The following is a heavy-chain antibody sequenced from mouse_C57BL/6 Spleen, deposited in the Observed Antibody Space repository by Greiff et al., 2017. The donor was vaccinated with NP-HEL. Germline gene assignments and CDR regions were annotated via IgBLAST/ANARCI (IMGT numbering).Heavy chain of an antibody. V-gene: IGHV1-59*01. CDR1: GYTFTSYW. Sequence: QVQLQQPGAELVRPGTSVKLSCKASGYTFTSYWMHWVKQRPGQGLEWIGVIDPSDSYTNYNQKFKGKATLTVDTSSSTAYMQLSSLTSEDSAVYYCAISRSLLPDYWGQGTTLTVSS. D-gene: IGHD2-3*01. CDR2: IDPSDSYT. CDR3: AISRSLLPDY. J-gene: IGHJ2*01.